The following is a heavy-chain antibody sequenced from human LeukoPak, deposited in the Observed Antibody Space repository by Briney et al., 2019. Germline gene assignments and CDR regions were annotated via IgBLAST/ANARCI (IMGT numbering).Heavy chain of an antibody. V-gene: IGHV1-69*13. CDR2: IIPIFGTV. CDR3: ARDGRQASAFSYGPNWFDP. Sequence: SVKVSCKASGGTFSSYPISWVRQAPGQGLEWMGGIIPIFGTVNYAQKFQGRVTITADESTSTAYMELNSLRSEDTAVYYCARDGRQASAFSYGPNWFDPWGQGTLVTVSS. CDR1: GGTFSSYP. D-gene: IGHD5-18*01. J-gene: IGHJ5*02.